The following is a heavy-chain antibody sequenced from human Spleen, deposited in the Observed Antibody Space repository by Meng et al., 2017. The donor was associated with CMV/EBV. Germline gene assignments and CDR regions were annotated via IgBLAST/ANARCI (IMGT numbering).Heavy chain of an antibody. V-gene: IGHV1-46*01. D-gene: IGHD3-3*01. J-gene: IGHJ6*02. Sequence: ASVKVSCKAFEYTLTSYYMHWARQAPGKGLEWMGIINPSGGSTSYAQKFQGRVTMTRDTSTSTVYMELSSLRSEDTAVYYCARDRAKIFEGYYGMDVWGQGTTVTVSS. CDR1: EYTLTSYY. CDR3: ARDRAKIFEGYYGMDV. CDR2: INPSGGST.